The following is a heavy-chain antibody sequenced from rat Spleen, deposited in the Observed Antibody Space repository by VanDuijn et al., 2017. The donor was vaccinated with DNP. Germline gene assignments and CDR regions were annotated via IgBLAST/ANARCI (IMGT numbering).Heavy chain of an antibody. J-gene: IGHJ4*01. CDR2: IWSSGVT. CDR1: GFSLTSHN. D-gene: IGHD1-11*01. V-gene: IGHV2-41*01. CDR3: ARDRPNYGYYGYAMDA. Sequence: QVQLKESGPGLVHPSQTLSLTCTVAGFSLTSHNIHWVRQPPGKGQEWMGAIWSSGVTRYHSALKSRLNISKDTSKSQVFLKMNSLQTEDTATYYCARDRPNYGYYGYAMDAWGQGTSVTVSS.